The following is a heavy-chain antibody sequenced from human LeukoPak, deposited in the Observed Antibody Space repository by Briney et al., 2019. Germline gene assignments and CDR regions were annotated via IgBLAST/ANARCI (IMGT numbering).Heavy chain of an antibody. D-gene: IGHD3-10*01. J-gene: IGHJ5*01. Sequence: SETLSLTCTVSGGSISSGSYYWSWIRQPAGKGLEWIGYIYYSGSTNYNPSLKSRVTISVDTSKNQFSLKLSSVTAADTAVYYCAREIMVRGVIISEDYNWFD. CDR1: GGSISSGSYY. CDR2: IYYSGST. CDR3: AREIMVRGVIISEDYNWFD. V-gene: IGHV4-61*10.